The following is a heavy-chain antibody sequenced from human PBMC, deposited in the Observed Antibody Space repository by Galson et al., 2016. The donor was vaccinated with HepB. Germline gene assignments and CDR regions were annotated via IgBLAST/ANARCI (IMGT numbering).Heavy chain of an antibody. V-gene: IGHV4-39*01. D-gene: IGHD3-10*01. Sequence: SETLSLTCSVSGGSISSSTYSWGWIRQTPGKGLEWIGSINYGGNNYYNLSLRCRVTISVDTSRNQFSLKLSSVTAADTAVYYCAIHYSFGLGTYRPFGFWGQGTLVTVSS. CDR3: AIHYSFGLGTYRPFGF. CDR2: INYGGNN. CDR1: GGSISSSTYS. J-gene: IGHJ4*02.